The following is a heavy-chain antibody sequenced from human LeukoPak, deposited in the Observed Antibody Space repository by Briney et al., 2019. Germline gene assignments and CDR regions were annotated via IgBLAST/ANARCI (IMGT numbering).Heavy chain of an antibody. V-gene: IGHV4-34*01. J-gene: IGHJ4*02. CDR2: INHSGST. Sequence: SETLSLTFAVQGGSFSGYYWSWFRQPPGKGLEWIGEINHSGSTNYNPSLKSRVSISVDTSTNQFSLRLTSVTAANTAVYDCARRPTYFGWRPSESPSYFDFWGQGTLVTVSS. D-gene: IGHD3-9*01. CDR3: ARRPTYFGWRPSESPSYFDF. CDR1: GGSFSGYY.